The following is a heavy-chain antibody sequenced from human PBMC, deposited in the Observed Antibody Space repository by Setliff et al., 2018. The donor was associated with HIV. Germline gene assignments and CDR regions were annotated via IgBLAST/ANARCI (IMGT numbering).Heavy chain of an antibody. V-gene: IGHV3-30*02. CDR3: ANMQWASNAWYSFDY. Sequence: GSLRLSCAASGFTFRNYGIHWVRQAPGKGLEWVAFIRYDGSNKYYADSVKGRFTISRDNSKNTLYLQMNSLRAEDTAVYYCANMQWASNAWYSFDYWGQGALVTVS. D-gene: IGHD6-19*01. J-gene: IGHJ4*02. CDR1: GFTFRNYG. CDR2: IRYDGSNK.